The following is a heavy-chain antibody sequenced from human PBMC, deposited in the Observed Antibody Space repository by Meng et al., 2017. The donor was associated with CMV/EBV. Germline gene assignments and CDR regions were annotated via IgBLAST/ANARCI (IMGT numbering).Heavy chain of an antibody. Sequence: VHVVQSGAVVNKLGFSGKVSLKASGGTFSSYAISWVRQAPGQGLEWMGGIIPIFGTANYAQKFQGRVTITADESTSTAYMELSSLRSEDTAVYYCARERGSGSYPFDYWGQGTLVTVSS. V-gene: IGHV1-69*12. CDR3: ARERGSGSYPFDY. CDR2: IIPIFGTA. D-gene: IGHD1-26*01. J-gene: IGHJ4*02. CDR1: GGTFSSYA.